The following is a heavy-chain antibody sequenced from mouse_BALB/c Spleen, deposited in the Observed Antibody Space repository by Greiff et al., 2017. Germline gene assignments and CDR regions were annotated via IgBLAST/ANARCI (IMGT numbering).Heavy chain of an antibody. Sequence: VQLQQSGPGLVAPSQSLSITCTVSGFSLTSYGVHWVRQPPGKGLEWLGVIWAGGSTNYNSALKSRLSISKDNSKSQVFLKMNSLQTDDTARYYCARYDGYFSYAMDYWGQGTSVTVSS. V-gene: IGHV2-9*02. CDR2: IWAGGST. D-gene: IGHD2-3*01. CDR3: ARYDGYFSYAMDY. CDR1: GFSLTSYG. J-gene: IGHJ4*01.